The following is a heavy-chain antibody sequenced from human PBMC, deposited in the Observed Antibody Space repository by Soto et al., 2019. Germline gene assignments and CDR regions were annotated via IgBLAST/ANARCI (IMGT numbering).Heavy chain of an antibody. J-gene: IGHJ5*02. CDR2: INPSGGST. CDR1: GYTFTSYY. CDR3: ARGGPSYYDFWSGYYPRTHNWFDP. D-gene: IGHD3-3*01. Sequence: ASVKVSCKASGYTFTSYYMHWVRQAPGQGLEWMGIINPSGGSTSYAQKFQGRVTMTRDTSTSTVYMELSSLRSEDTAVYYCARGGPSYYDFWSGYYPRTHNWFDPWGQGTLVTVSS. V-gene: IGHV1-46*03.